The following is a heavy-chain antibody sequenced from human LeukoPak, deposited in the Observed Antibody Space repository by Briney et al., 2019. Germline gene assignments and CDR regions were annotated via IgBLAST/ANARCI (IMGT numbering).Heavy chain of an antibody. J-gene: IGHJ5*02. V-gene: IGHV3-9*01. Sequence: GGSLSLSCAASGFHFHDYAMHWVRQAPGKGLEWVSGISWNSGSIGYADSVKGRFTICRHNAKNSRYLRMNSLRAEDTALYNSAKEPSVIPRSNWFYPCGHGTLFTVSP. CDR3: AKEPSVIPRSNWFYP. CDR2: ISWNSGSI. D-gene: IGHD3-16*02. CDR1: GFHFHDYA.